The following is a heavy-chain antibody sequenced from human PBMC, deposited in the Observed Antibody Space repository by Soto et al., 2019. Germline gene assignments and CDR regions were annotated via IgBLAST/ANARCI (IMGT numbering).Heavy chain of an antibody. CDR3: ARYGSSHYYGMDV. CDR2: IIPILGIA. J-gene: IGHJ6*02. D-gene: IGHD6-13*01. Sequence: QVQLVQSGAEVKKPGSSVKVSCKASGGTFSSYTISWVRQAPGQGLEWMGRIIPILGIANYAQKFQGRVTITADKSTSTAYMELSSLRSEDTAVYYCARYGSSHYYGMDVWGRGTTVTVSS. CDR1: GGTFSSYT. V-gene: IGHV1-69*02.